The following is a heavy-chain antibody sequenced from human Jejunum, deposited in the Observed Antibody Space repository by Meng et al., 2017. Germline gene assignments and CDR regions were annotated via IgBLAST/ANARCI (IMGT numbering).Heavy chain of an antibody. D-gene: IGHD3-22*01. J-gene: IGHJ4*02. CDR1: GFTFGDYA. CDR2: IRTNAYGGTT. V-gene: IGHV3-49*04. Sequence: GESLKISCTGSGFTFGDYAVTWVRRAPGKGLEWVDFIRTNAYGGTTEFAASVKGRFTISRDDSKSTAYLQLDSLKTEDTAMYYCVRDGRAYYYDSTGYFLYWGQGTLVTVSS. CDR3: VRDGRAYYYDSTGYFLY.